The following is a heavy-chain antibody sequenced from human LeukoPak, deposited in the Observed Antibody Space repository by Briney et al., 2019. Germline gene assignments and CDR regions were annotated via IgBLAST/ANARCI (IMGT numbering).Heavy chain of an antibody. CDR1: EFTFSSYA. CDR3: AKAWPAAGTFDS. J-gene: IGHJ4*02. V-gene: IGHV3-23*01. D-gene: IGHD6-13*01. Sequence: GGSLRLSCAASEFTFSSYAMTWVRQAPGKGLEWVSTILPGGGDTYYADSVKGRFTISRDTSKNTLYLQMNTLRVEDTAVYYCAKAWPAAGTFDSWGQGSLVTVSS. CDR2: ILPGGGDT.